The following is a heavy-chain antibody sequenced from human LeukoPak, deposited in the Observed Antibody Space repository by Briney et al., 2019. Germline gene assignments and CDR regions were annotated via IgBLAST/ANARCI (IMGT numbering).Heavy chain of an antibody. V-gene: IGHV1-58*01. D-gene: IGHD3-3*01. CDR1: GFTFTNSA. J-gene: IGHJ4*02. Sequence: GTSVKVSCKASGFTFTNSAVQWVRQARGQRLEWIGWIVVGSANTNYAQKFQERVTITRDMSTSTAYMELSSLRAEDTAVYYCARAGGRLDDFWSGYYFNYWGQGTLVTVSS. CDR2: IVVGSANT. CDR3: ARAGGRLDDFWSGYYFNY.